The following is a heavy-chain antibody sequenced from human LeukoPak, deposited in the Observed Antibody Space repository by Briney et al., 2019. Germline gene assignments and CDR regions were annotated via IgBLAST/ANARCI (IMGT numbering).Heavy chain of an antibody. Sequence: SETLSLTCSVSGMSITSRHYWGWIRRPPGKGLEWIGSTSHSDSPYYNPSLESRVTISLDTSRNQFSLKLTSVTAADTAVYYCARDFGETSLPNWFDPWGQGTLVIVSS. CDR3: ARDFGETSLPNWFDP. V-gene: IGHV4-38-2*02. CDR1: GMSITSRHY. CDR2: TSHSDSP. D-gene: IGHD3-16*01. J-gene: IGHJ5*02.